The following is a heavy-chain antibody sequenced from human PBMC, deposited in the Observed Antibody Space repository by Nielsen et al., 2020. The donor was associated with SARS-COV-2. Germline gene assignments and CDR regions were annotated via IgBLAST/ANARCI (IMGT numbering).Heavy chain of an antibody. Sequence: SETLSLTCAVSGGSISSSNWWSWVRQPPGKGLEWIGEIYHSGSTNYNPSLKSRVTISVDKSKNQFSLKLSSVTVADTAVYYCATGGCSGGSCYSVGYWGQGTLVTVSS. CDR2: IYHSGST. D-gene: IGHD2-15*01. CDR1: GGSISSSNW. CDR3: ATGGCSGGSCYSVGY. V-gene: IGHV4-4*02. J-gene: IGHJ4*02.